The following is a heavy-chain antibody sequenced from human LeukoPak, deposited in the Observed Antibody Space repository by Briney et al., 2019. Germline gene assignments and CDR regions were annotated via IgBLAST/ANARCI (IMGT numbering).Heavy chain of an antibody. CDR1: GYSFTSYW. CDR2: INPADSNT. V-gene: IGHV5-51*01. Sequence: GESLRISCKGSGYSFTSYWLGWVRQMPGKGLEWMGIINPADSNTRYSPSFQGQVTISADKSISTAYLQWSSLQASDTAMYYCARLYSGSDWWGQGTLVTVSS. CDR3: ARLYSGSDW. D-gene: IGHD5-12*01. J-gene: IGHJ4*02.